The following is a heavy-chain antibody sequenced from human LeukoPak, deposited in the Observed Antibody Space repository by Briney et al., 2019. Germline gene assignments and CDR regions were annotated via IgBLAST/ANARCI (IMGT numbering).Heavy chain of an antibody. Sequence: ASVKVSCKASGYTSTRYYMHWVRQAPGQGLEWMGIINPSGGSTSYAQKFQGRVTMTRDTSTSTVSMELSSLRSEDTAVYYCVEWKPGMDVWGRGTTVTVSS. CDR1: GYTSTRYY. V-gene: IGHV1-46*01. J-gene: IGHJ6*02. CDR3: VEWKPGMDV. D-gene: IGHD3-3*01. CDR2: INPSGGST.